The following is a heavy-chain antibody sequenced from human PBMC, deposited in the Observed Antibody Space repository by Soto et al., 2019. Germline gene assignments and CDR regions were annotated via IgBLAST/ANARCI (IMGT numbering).Heavy chain of an antibody. J-gene: IGHJ5*01. D-gene: IGHD2-15*01. V-gene: IGHV4-39*01. CDR3: ARHGLRGVAEAGPVNWFDS. CDR2: IYYSGST. CDR1: GGSISSSSYY. Sequence: QLQLQESGPGLVKPSETLSLTCTVSGGSISSSSYYWGWIRQPPGKGLEWIGSIYYSGSTYYNPSLKSRVTISVDTSKNQFSLKLSPVTAADTGVYYCARHGLRGVAEAGPVNWFDSWGRGTLVTVS.